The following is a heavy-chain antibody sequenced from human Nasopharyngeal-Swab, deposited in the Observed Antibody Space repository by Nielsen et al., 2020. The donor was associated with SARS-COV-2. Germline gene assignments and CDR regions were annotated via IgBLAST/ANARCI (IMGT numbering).Heavy chain of an antibody. V-gene: IGHV3-21*01. J-gene: IGHJ6*02. CDR3: ARGAVVVPAAIYYYYYGMDV. CDR2: ISSSSSYI. D-gene: IGHD2-2*01. Sequence: VRQATGKWLEWISSISSSSSYIYYADSVKGRFTISRDNAKNSLYLQMNSLRAEDTAVYYCARGAVVVPAAIYYYYYGMDVWGQGTTVTVSS.